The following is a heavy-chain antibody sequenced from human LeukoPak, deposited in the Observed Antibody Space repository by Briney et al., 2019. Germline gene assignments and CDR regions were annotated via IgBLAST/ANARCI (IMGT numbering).Heavy chain of an antibody. J-gene: IGHJ4*02. D-gene: IGHD2-2*01. CDR1: GGSITSTNW. V-gene: IGHV4-4*02. Sequence: SETLSLTCGVSGGSITSTNWWSWVRQPPGQGLEWIGEISLTGRTNYNPSLIGRVIMSLDESRNQLSLTLTSVTAADTAVYYCARGLIVPSTIFDYWGQGALVTVSS. CDR3: ARGLIVPSTIFDY. CDR2: ISLTGRT.